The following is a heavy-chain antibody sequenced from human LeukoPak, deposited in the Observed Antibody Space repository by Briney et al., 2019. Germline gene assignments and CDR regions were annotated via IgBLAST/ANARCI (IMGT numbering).Heavy chain of an antibody. Sequence: PSETLSLTCAVSGGSLTGYFWTWSRQPPGKGLEWIGHFYYSGATYYNPSLGSRVSISIDTSKTEFSLELNSVTGADTAVYFCARGFGGTYYTDGCDIWGQGTIVTVSS. CDR1: GGSLTGYF. J-gene: IGHJ3*02. V-gene: IGHV4-59*01. CDR3: ARGFGGTYYTDGCDI. D-gene: IGHD1-26*01. CDR2: FYYSGAT.